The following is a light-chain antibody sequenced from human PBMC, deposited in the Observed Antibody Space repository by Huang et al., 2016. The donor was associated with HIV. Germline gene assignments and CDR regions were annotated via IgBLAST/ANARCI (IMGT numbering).Light chain of an antibody. CDR2: CAT. CDR3: LQYYSVPQT. CDR1: QSLLYSLSKQNY. J-gene: IGKJ1*01. Sequence: DLVMTQSPDSLAVSPGERATINCKYSQSLLYSLSKQNYVAWFQQKTGRPPKLLIYCATTRESGVPDRFRRSGSGTDFTLTINNLQAEDVAVYFCLQYYSVPQTFGHGTKVEIK. V-gene: IGKV4-1*01.